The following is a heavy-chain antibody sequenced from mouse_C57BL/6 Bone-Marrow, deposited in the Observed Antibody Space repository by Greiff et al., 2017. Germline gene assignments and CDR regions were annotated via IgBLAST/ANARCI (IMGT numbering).Heavy chain of an antibody. CDR3: ARQGYYYAMDY. J-gene: IGHJ4*01. Sequence: EVQGVESGGDLVKPGGSLQLSRAASGFTFSSYGMSWVRQTPDKRLEWVATISSGGSYTYYPDSVKGRFTISRDNAKNTLYLQMSSLKSEDTAMYYCARQGYYYAMDYWGQGTSVTVSS. CDR2: ISSGGSYT. V-gene: IGHV5-6*01. CDR1: GFTFSSYG.